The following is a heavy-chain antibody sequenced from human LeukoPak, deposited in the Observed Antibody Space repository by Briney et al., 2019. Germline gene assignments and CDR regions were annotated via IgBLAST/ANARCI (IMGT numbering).Heavy chain of an antibody. CDR1: GGSFSGYY. V-gene: IGHV4-34*01. D-gene: IGHD6-19*01. CDR3: ARRWQWLVKCDY. CDR2: IHHIGST. J-gene: IGHJ4*02. Sequence: SETLSLTCALYGGSFSGYYWSWIRQPPGKGLEWIGEIHHIGSTNYNPSLKSRVTISVDTSKNQFSLKLSSVTAADTAVYYCARRWQWLVKCDYWGQGTLVTVSS.